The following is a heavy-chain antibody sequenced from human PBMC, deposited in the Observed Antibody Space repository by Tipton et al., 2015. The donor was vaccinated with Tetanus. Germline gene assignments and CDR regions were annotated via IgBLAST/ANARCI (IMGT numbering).Heavy chain of an antibody. CDR3: AKALGSSAWYGT. V-gene: IGHV3-23*01. CDR1: GFTFSNYA. CDR2: ITGGNT. J-gene: IGHJ5*02. D-gene: IGHD6-13*01. Sequence: SLRLSCAASGFTFSNYAMSWVRQAPGKGLEWVSGITGGNTYYADSVKGRFTISRDNSKSTLSLQMNSLRGEDTAVYYCAKALGSSAWYGTWGQGTLVTVSS.